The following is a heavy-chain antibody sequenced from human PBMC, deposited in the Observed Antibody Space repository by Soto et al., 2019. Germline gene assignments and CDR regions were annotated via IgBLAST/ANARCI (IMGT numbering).Heavy chain of an antibody. Sequence: EVQLLESGGGLVQPGGSLRLSCAASGFTFSSYAMSWVRQAPGKGLEWVSVISGSGGYTYYADSVKGRFIISRDNSKNTLHLQMNSLRAEDTAVYYCAKWTVVVVAATRGGYFDYWGQGTLVTVSS. CDR2: ISGSGGYT. CDR3: AKWTVVVVAATRGGYFDY. CDR1: GFTFSSYA. V-gene: IGHV3-23*01. J-gene: IGHJ4*02. D-gene: IGHD2-15*01.